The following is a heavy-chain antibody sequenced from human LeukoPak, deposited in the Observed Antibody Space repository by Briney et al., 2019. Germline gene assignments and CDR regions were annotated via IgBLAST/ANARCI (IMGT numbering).Heavy chain of an antibody. CDR3: ARGRVYYYGAGRREFDY. V-gene: IGHV4-34*01. CDR1: GGSFSGYY. J-gene: IGHJ4*02. D-gene: IGHD3-10*01. CDR2: INHSGST. Sequence: SETLSLTCAVYGGSFSGYYWSWIRHPPGKGLEWIGEINHSGSTNYNPSLKNRVTISVDTSKNQFSLKLSSAAAADTAVYYCARGRVYYYGAGRREFDYWVQGTLVSVCS.